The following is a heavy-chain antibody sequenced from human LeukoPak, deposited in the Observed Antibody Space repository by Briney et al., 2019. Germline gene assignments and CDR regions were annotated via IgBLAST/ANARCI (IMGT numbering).Heavy chain of an antibody. D-gene: IGHD2-15*01. CDR2: IWYDGSNK. Sequence: PGRSLRLSXAASGFTFRSYGMHWVRQAPGKGLEWVAVIWYDGSNKYYADSVKGRFTISRDNSKNTLYLQMNSLRAEDTAVYYCAKAALRYCSGGSCYIDYWGQGTLVTVSS. V-gene: IGHV3-33*06. CDR3: AKAALRYCSGGSCYIDY. CDR1: GFTFRSYG. J-gene: IGHJ4*02.